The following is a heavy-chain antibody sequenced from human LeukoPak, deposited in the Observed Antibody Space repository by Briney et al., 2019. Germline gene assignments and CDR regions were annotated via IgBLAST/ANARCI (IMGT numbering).Heavy chain of an antibody. CDR3: ASSQKDIVVVVAATLFDSFDY. CDR1: GGTFSSYA. D-gene: IGHD2-15*01. CDR2: IIPIFGTA. V-gene: IGHV1-69*13. J-gene: IGHJ4*02. Sequence: ASVKVSCKASGGTFSSYAISWVRQAPGQGLEWMGGIIPIFGTANYAQKFQGRVTITADESTSTAYMELSSLRSEDTAVYYCASSQKDIVVVVAATLFDSFDYWGQGTLVTVSS.